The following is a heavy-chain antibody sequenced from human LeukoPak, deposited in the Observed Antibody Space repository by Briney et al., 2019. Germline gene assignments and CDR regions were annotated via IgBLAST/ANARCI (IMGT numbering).Heavy chain of an antibody. Sequence: SETLSLTCTVSGGSISSYYWSWIRQPAGKGLEWIGRIYTSGSTNYNPSLKSRVTISVDTSKNQFSLKLSPVTAADTAVYYCARQRPAAIFDYWGQGTLVTVSS. V-gene: IGHV4-4*07. CDR3: ARQRPAAIFDY. D-gene: IGHD2-2*01. CDR1: GGSISSYY. CDR2: IYTSGST. J-gene: IGHJ4*02.